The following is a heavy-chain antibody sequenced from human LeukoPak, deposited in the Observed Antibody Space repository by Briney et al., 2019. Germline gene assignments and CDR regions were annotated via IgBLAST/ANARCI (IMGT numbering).Heavy chain of an antibody. CDR1: GFTFSTYA. J-gene: IGHJ4*02. Sequence: GGSLRLSCAASGFTFSTYAMNWVRQAPGKGLEWVSVISSSGNMYYADSVKGRFIISRDNSKNTLYLQMNSLGAEDTAVYYCAKGRRSNDYYSQSDYWGQGTLVTVSS. D-gene: IGHD3-10*01. CDR3: AKGRRSNDYYSQSDY. CDR2: ISSSGNM. V-gene: IGHV3-23*01.